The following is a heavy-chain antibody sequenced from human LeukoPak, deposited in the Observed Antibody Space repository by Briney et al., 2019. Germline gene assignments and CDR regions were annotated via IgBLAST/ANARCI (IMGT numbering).Heavy chain of an antibody. D-gene: IGHD5-18*01. V-gene: IGHV4-34*01. CDR2: INHSGST. Sequence: PSETLSLTCAVYGGSFSGYYWSWIRQPPGKGLEWIGEINHSGSTNYNPSLKSRVTISVDTSKNQFSLKLSSVTAADTAVYYCARDLMRGYSYGGLKTGNWFDPWGQGTLVTVSS. CDR3: ARDLMRGYSYGGLKTGNWFDP. J-gene: IGHJ5*02. CDR1: GGSFSGYY.